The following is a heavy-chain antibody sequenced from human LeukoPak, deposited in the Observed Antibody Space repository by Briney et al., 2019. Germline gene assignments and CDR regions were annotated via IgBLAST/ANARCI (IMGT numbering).Heavy chain of an antibody. CDR2: IIPIFGIA. CDR3: ARPQPYSSGNNWFDP. V-gene: IGHV1-69*04. Sequence: ASVKVSCKASGGTFSSYAIGWVRQAPGQGLEWMGRIIPIFGIANYAQKFQGRVTITADKSTSTAYMELSSLRSEDTAVYYCARPQPYSSGNNWFDPWGQGTLVTVSS. D-gene: IGHD6-25*01. CDR1: GGTFSSYA. J-gene: IGHJ5*02.